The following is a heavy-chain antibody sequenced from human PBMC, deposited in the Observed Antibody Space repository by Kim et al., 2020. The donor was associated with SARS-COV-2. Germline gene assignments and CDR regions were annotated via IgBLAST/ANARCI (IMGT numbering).Heavy chain of an antibody. CDR2: IYYSGST. CDR3: ARDRRTGITSDAFDI. CDR1: GGSISSGGYY. Sequence: SETLSLTCTVSGGSISSGGYYWSWIRQHPGKGLEWIGYIYYSGSTYYNPSLKSRVTISVDTSKNQFSLKLSSVTAADTAVYYCARDRRTGITSDAFDIWGQGTMVTVSS. J-gene: IGHJ3*02. V-gene: IGHV4-31*03. D-gene: IGHD3-10*01.